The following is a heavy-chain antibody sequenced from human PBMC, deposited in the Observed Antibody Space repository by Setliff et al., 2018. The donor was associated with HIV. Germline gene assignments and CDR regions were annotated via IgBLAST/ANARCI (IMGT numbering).Heavy chain of an antibody. CDR1: GGSISSYY. CDR3: ARGRFRAVAGTGGRGWFDP. Sequence: PSETLSLTCTVSGGSISSYYWSWIRQPPGTGLEWIGEINHSGSTNYNPSLKSRVTISVDTSKNRFSLKLSSVTAADTAVYYCARGRFRAVAGTGGRGWFDPWGQGTLVTVSS. CDR2: INHSGST. J-gene: IGHJ5*02. V-gene: IGHV4-34*01. D-gene: IGHD6-19*01.